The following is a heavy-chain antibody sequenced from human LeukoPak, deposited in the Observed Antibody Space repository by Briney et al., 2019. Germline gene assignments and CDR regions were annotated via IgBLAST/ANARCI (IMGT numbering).Heavy chain of an antibody. Sequence: SETLSLTFTVSGGSIASYYSRWVRQPPGKGLEWIGYIYYTGSTNFNPSHKSRVTMSVDTPKSQLPDMLSCVTAADTAMYCWARGRPYSSLSNWLDGWGRETGILVSS. D-gene: IGHD6-6*01. CDR3: ARGRPYSSLSNWLDG. J-gene: IGHJ5*02. CDR2: IYYTGST. CDR1: GGSIASYY. V-gene: IGHV4-59*01.